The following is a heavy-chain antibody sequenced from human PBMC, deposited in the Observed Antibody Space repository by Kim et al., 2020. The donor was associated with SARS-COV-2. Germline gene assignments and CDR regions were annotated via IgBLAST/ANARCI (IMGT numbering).Heavy chain of an antibody. CDR1: GGSFSHYD. D-gene: IGHD2-21*01. CDR2: IIPISATL. Sequence: SVKVSCKASGGSFSHYDFNWVRQAPGQGLEWMGGIIPISATLNYAQQFQGRLKITADESTNTVYMELSSLRSEDTALNYCARDNDDGVVIYALEIWGPGTMVIVSS. J-gene: IGHJ3*02. CDR3: ARDNDDGVVIYALEI. V-gene: IGHV1-69*13.